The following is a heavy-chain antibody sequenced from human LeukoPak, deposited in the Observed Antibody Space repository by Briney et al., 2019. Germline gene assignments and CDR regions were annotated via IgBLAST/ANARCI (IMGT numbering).Heavy chain of an antibody. J-gene: IGHJ6*02. Sequence: SETLSLTCTVSGGSISSYYWSWIRQPAGKGLEWIGRIYTSGSTNYNPSLKSRVTMSVDTYKNQFSLKLSSVTAADKAVYYCARERNDYSGLYGMDVWGQGTTVTVSS. V-gene: IGHV4-4*07. D-gene: IGHD4-11*01. CDR1: GGSISSYY. CDR3: ARERNDYSGLYGMDV. CDR2: IYTSGST.